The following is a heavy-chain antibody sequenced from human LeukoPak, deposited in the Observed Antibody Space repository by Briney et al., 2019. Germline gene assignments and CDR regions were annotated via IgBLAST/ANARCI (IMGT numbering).Heavy chain of an antibody. J-gene: IGHJ4*02. D-gene: IGHD3-22*01. CDR3: AKGGPYYYDSSGYYWVFDY. CDR1: GFTFDDYA. V-gene: IGHV3-9*01. CDR2: ISWNSGSI. Sequence: GGSLRLSCAASGFTFDDYAMHWVRQAPGKGLEWASGISWNSGSIGYADSVKGRFTISRDNAKNSLYLQMNSLRAEDTALYYCAKGGPYYYDSSGYYWVFDYWGQGTLVTVSS.